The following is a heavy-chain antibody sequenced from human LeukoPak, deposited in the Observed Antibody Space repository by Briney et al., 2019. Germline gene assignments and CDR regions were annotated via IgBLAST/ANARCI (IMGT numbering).Heavy chain of an antibody. CDR3: ARDDTAMAPAYSRLYYYYGMDV. CDR1: GFTFSSYA. Sequence: PGGSLRLSCAASGFTFSSYAMHWVRQAPGKGLEHVSAISSNGGSTYYANSVKGRFTISRDNSKNTLYLQMGSLRAEDMAVYYCARDDTAMAPAYSRLYYYYGMDVWGQGTTVTVSS. J-gene: IGHJ6*02. CDR2: ISSNGGST. D-gene: IGHD5-18*01. V-gene: IGHV3-64*01.